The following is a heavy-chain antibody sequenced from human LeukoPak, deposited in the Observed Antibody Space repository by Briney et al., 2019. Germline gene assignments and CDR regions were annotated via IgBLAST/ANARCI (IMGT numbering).Heavy chain of an antibody. CDR3: AFSSDYQQR. CDR2: ISHSVSS. J-gene: IGHJ1*01. CDR1: GGSFSGYY. D-gene: IGHD3-22*01. Sequence: SETLSLTCAVYGGSFSGYYWSWIRQPPAKGREWIGEISHSVSSNDNPSLKSRLTISVDTSKNQVSLKLSSVTAADTAVYYCAFSSDYQQRCGQGTLVTVSS. V-gene: IGHV4-34*01.